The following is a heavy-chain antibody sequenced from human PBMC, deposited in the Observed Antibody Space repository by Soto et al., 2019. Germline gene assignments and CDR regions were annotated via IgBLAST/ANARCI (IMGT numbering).Heavy chain of an antibody. CDR2: ISYDGSNK. V-gene: IGHV3-30-3*01. CDR1: GFTFSSYA. J-gene: IGHJ6*02. D-gene: IGHD3-22*01. Sequence: QVQLVESGGGVVQPGRSLRLSCAASGFTFSSYAMHWVRQAPGKGLEWVAVISYDGSNKYYADSVKGRFTISRDNTKNPLYLQMNSLGAQDTVVYYCARDGSSGYLLDYYDGMDVWGRGTTVTVSS. CDR3: ARDGSSGYLLDYYDGMDV.